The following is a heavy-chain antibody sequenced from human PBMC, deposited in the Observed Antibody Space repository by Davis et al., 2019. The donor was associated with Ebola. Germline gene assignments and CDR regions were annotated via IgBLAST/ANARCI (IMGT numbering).Heavy chain of an antibody. J-gene: IGHJ3*02. CDR3: ATLRRTITGMDDGFDI. Sequence: GESLKISCKGSGYSFSSYWLARVRHMPGKGLEWIGIIYPGHSDTRFSPPFEGQVTISADKSIKTAFLQWSSLKASDTAMYYCATLRRTITGMDDGFDIWGQGTMVTVSS. D-gene: IGHD1-20*01. V-gene: IGHV5-51*01. CDR2: IYPGHSDT. CDR1: GYSFSSYW.